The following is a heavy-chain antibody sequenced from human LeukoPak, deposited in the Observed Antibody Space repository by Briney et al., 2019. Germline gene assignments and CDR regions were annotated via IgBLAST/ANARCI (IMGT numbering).Heavy chain of an antibody. V-gene: IGHV3-7*03. Sequence: GGSLRLSCAASGFTFSSYGMHWVRQAPGKGLEWVANIKEDGSEEYYVDSVKGRLTISRDNARDSLYLQMNGLRADDTAVYYCAREVANFDSWGQGTLVTVSS. D-gene: IGHD5-12*01. CDR3: AREVANFDS. CDR2: IKEDGSEE. CDR1: GFTFSSYG. J-gene: IGHJ4*02.